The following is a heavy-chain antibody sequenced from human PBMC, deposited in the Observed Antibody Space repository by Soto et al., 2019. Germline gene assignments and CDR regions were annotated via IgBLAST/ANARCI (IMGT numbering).Heavy chain of an antibody. J-gene: IGHJ6*02. CDR3: VKEKNYDISAAHYGIDV. CDR1: GLTFGRSA. D-gene: IGHD3-9*01. CDR2: ISGSGTST. V-gene: IGHV3-23*01. Sequence: EVQLLESGGGLVQPGGSLRLSCAASGLTFGRSAMSWVRQAPGKGLEWVSGISGSGTSTYYADFLKGRSSISRDNPRNMLYLEISSLTIEDTAIFYCVKEKNYDISAAHYGIDVWGQGITVTVSS.